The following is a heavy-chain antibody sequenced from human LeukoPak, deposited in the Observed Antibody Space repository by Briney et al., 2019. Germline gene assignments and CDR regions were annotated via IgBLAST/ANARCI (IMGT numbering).Heavy chain of an antibody. V-gene: IGHV1-18*01. J-gene: IGHJ4*02. Sequence: GASVKVSCKASGYTFTSYGISWVRQAPGQGPEWMGWISAYNGNTNYAQKLQGRVTMTTDTSTSTAYMELRSLRSDDTAVYYCARDAFGVTTVTADYWGQGTLVTVSS. CDR3: ARDAFGVTTVTADY. D-gene: IGHD4-17*01. CDR1: GYTFTSYG. CDR2: ISAYNGNT.